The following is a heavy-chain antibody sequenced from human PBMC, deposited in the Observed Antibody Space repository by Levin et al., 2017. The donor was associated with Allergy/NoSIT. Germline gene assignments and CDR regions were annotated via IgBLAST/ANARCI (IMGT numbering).Heavy chain of an antibody. CDR2: INPSTGAT. Sequence: ASVKVSCKASGYTFTTYYMHWMRQAPGQGLEWMGIINPSTGATTYAQKFRGRVTMTRDTSTSTVYMELSSLRSEDTAVYYCARDRGGWFDALDIWGQGTMVTVSS. CDR1: GYTFTTYY. D-gene: IGHD6-19*01. J-gene: IGHJ3*02. CDR3: ARDRGGWFDALDI. V-gene: IGHV1-46*01.